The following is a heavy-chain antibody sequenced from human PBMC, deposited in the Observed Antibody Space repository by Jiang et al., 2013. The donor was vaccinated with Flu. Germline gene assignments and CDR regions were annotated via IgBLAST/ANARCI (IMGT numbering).Heavy chain of an antibody. V-gene: IGHV3-30*18. J-gene: IGHJ1*01. CDR3: AKNKDAWLPETEYFQH. D-gene: IGHD6-19*01. CDR1: IHLQKFG. Sequence: LVESGEAWSSLGVPETLLCSLWIHLQKFGMRWVRRAPGKGLEWVAVISYDGNNEYYADSVKGRFTISRDNSKNTLYLQMNSPRTEDTAMYYCAKNKDAWLPETEYFQHWGQGTLVTFSS. CDR2: ISYDGNNE.